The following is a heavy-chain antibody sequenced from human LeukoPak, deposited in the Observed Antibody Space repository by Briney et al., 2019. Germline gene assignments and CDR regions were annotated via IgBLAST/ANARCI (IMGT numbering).Heavy chain of an antibody. V-gene: IGHV1-24*01. CDR3: ARDCIVGATDGMSRGRSFCASVTDAFDI. Sequence: GASVKVSCKVSGYTLTELSMHWVRQAPGKGLEWMGGFDPEDGETIYAQKFQGRVTMTEDTSTDTAYMELSSLRSDDTAVYYCARDCIVGATDGMSRGRSFCASVTDAFDIWGQGTMVTVSS. CDR1: GYTLTELS. CDR2: FDPEDGET. D-gene: IGHD1-26*01. J-gene: IGHJ3*02.